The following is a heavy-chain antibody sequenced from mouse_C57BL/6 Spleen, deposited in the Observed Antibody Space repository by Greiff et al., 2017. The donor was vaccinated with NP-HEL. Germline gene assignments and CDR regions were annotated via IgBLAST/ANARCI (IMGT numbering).Heavy chain of an antibody. CDR1: GYTFTSYW. Sequence: VQLQQPGTELVKPGASVKLSCKASGYTFTSYWMHWVKQRPGQGLEWIGNINPSNGGTNYNEKFKSKATLTVDKSSSTAYMQLSSLTSEDSAVYYCARDGYRYYYAMDYWGQGTSGTVSS. V-gene: IGHV1-53*01. CDR3: ARDGYRYYYAMDY. CDR2: INPSNGGT. J-gene: IGHJ4*01. D-gene: IGHD2-3*01.